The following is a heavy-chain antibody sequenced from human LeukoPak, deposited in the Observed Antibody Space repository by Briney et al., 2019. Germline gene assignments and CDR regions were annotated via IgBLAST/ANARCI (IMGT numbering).Heavy chain of an antibody. CDR2: IKSKTDGGTT. CDR3: TTDRHYYDSSGYYLSWFDP. V-gene: IGHV3-15*01. CDR1: GFTFSNAW. Sequence: GGSLRLSCAASGFTFSNAWMSWVRQAPGKGLEWVGRIKSKTDGGTTDYAAPVKGRFTISRDDSKNTLYLQMNSLKTEDIAVYYCTTDRHYYDSSGYYLSWFDPWGQGTLVTVSS. D-gene: IGHD3-22*01. J-gene: IGHJ5*02.